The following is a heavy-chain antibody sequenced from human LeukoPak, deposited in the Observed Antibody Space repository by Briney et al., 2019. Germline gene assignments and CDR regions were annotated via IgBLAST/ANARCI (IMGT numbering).Heavy chain of an antibody. CDR3: ARDLTSIVGAPHMDV. D-gene: IGHD1-26*01. Sequence: QPGGSLRLSCAASRFTFTSYSMNWVRQAPGKGLEWVSYISSSSSTIYYADSVKGRFTISRDNAKNSLYLQMNSLRAEDTAVYYCARDLTSIVGAPHMDVWGKGTTVTVSS. CDR1: RFTFTSYS. CDR2: ISSSSSTI. J-gene: IGHJ6*03. V-gene: IGHV3-48*01.